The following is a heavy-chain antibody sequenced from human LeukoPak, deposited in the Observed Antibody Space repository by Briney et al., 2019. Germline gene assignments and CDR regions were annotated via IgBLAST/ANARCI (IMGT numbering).Heavy chain of an antibody. CDR3: ARDYRFDSGYDLLDAFDV. CDR1: GGSISSGVSY. D-gene: IGHD5-12*01. J-gene: IGHJ3*01. CDR2: IYYSGSS. Sequence: SETLSLTCTVSGGSISSGVSYWSWVRQHPGKGLEWIAYIYYSGSSSYNPSLKSRVTISVDTSKNQFSLKLSSVTAADTAVYYCARDYRFDSGYDLLDAFDVWGQGTMVTVSS. V-gene: IGHV4-31*03.